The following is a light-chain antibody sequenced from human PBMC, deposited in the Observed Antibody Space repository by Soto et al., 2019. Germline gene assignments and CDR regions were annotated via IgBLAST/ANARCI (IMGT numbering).Light chain of an antibody. V-gene: IGLV1-44*01. Sequence: QAVVTQPPSASGTPGQRVTISCSGSSSNIGSNTVSWYQQLPGTAPKLLIYTNNQRPSRVPDRFSGSKSGTSASLAISGLQSEDEADYYCAAWDDSLNGVVFGGGTKLTVL. CDR2: TNN. J-gene: IGLJ2*01. CDR1: SSNIGSNT. CDR3: AAWDDSLNGVV.